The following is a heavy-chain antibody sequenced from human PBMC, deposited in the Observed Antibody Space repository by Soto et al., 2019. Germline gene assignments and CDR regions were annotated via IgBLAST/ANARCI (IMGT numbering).Heavy chain of an antibody. CDR1: GFTFSSYS. CDR3: ARDDGRFGELPYSFDY. Sequence: PGGSLRLSCAASGFTFSSYSMNWVRQAPGKGLEWVSSISSSSSYIYYADSVKGRFTISRDNAKNSLYLQMNSLRAEDTAVYYCARDDGRFGELPYSFDYWGQGTQVTVSS. D-gene: IGHD3-10*01. J-gene: IGHJ4*02. V-gene: IGHV3-21*01. CDR2: ISSSSSYI.